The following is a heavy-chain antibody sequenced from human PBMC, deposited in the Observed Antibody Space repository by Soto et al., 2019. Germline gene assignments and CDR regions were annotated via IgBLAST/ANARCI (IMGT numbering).Heavy chain of an antibody. V-gene: IGHV1-18*01. J-gene: IGHJ4*02. Sequence: GASVKVSCKASGYTFTSYGISWVRQAPGQGLEWMGWISAYNGNTNYAQKLQGRVTMTTDTSTSTAYMELRSLRSDDTAVYYCARVRTMDIVVVVAADYWGQGTLVTVSS. D-gene: IGHD2-15*01. CDR3: ARVRTMDIVVVVAADY. CDR2: ISAYNGNT. CDR1: GYTFTSYG.